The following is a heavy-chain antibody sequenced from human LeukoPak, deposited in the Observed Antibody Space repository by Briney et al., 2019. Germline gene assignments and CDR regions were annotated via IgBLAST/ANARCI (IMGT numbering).Heavy chain of an antibody. CDR2: IKQDGSEK. CDR3: ARARSGFYSDH. J-gene: IGHJ4*02. CDR1: GFSFSSYW. D-gene: IGHD6-19*01. V-gene: IGHV3-7*01. Sequence: GGSLRLSCAASGFSFSSYWMSWVRQAPGKGLEWVANIKQDGSEKYYVDSVKGRFTVSRDNAKNSLYLQMNNQRAEDTAVYYCARARSGFYSDHWGQGTLVTVSS.